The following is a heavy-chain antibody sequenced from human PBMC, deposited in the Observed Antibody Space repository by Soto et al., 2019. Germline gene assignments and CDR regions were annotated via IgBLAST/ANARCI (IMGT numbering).Heavy chain of an antibody. Sequence: GSLRLSCAASGFTFSSYAMSWVRQAPGKGPEWVSAISGSGGSTYYADSVKGRFTISRDNSKNTLYLQMNSLRAEDTAVYYCAKGSRSSGSFDYWGQGTLVTVSS. D-gene: IGHD6-19*01. CDR1: GFTFSSYA. CDR3: AKGSRSSGSFDY. V-gene: IGHV3-23*01. CDR2: ISGSGGST. J-gene: IGHJ4*02.